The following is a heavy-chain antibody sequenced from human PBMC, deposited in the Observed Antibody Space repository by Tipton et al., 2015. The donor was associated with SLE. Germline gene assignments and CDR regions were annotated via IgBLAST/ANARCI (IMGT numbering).Heavy chain of an antibody. V-gene: IGHV3-30-3*01. CDR3: AKDRGYDFWSGLDAFDI. J-gene: IGHJ3*02. CDR2: ISYDGSNK. CDR1: GFTFSSYA. D-gene: IGHD3-3*01. Sequence: SLRLSCAASGFTFSSYAMHWVRQAPGKGLEWVAVISYDGSNKYYADSVKGRFTISRDNSKNTLYLQMNSLRAEDTAVYYCAKDRGYDFWSGLDAFDIWGQGTMVTVSS.